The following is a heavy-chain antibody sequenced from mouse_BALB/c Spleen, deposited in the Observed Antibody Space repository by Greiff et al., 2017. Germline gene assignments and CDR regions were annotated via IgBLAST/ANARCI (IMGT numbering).Heavy chain of an antibody. CDR2: ISDGGSYT. V-gene: IGHV5-4*02. Sequence: DVKLVESGGGLVKPGGSLKLSCAASGFTFSDYYMYWVRQTPEKRLEWVATISDGGSYTYYPDSVKGRFTISRDNAKNNLYLQMSSLKSEDTAMYYCARDEETAMDYWGQGTSVTVSS. CDR3: ARDEETAMDY. CDR1: GFTFSDYY. J-gene: IGHJ4*01.